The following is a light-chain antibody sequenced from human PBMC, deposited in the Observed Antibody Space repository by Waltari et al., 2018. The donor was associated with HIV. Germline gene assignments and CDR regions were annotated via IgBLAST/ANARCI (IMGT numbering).Light chain of an antibody. V-gene: IGLV1-51*01. J-gene: IGLJ2*01. Sequence: QSVLTQPPSLSAAPGQPVTIPRSGTSTPLAHAYVYWYQHVPGAAPKLLIYDNNKRPSGIPDRFSGSKSGTSATLDITGLQTGDEADYYCGTWDPRLSVGVFGGGTKLTVL. CDR1: STPLAHAY. CDR2: DNN. CDR3: GTWDPRLSVGV.